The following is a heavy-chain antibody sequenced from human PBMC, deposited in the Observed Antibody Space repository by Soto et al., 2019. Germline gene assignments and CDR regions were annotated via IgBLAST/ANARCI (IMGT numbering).Heavy chain of an antibody. CDR3: ARPGGYYYYMDV. D-gene: IGHD1-26*01. J-gene: IGHJ6*03. CDR1: GGSISSYY. CDR2: IYYSGST. V-gene: IGHV4-59*08. Sequence: LTCTVSGGSISSYYWSWIRQPPGKGLEWIGYIYYSGSTNYNPSLKSRVTISVDTSKNQFSLKLSSVTAADTAVYYCARPGGYYYYMDVWGKGTTVTVS.